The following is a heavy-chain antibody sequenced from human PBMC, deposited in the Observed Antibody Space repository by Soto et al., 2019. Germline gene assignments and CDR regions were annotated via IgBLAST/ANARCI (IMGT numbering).Heavy chain of an antibody. V-gene: IGHV3-30*18. CDR2: ISYDGSNK. D-gene: IGHD6-19*01. Sequence: PGGSMRLSCAAAGFPFSSYGMHWVRKNTGKGLEWVAVISYDGSNKYYADSVKGRFTISRDNSKNTLYLQMNSLRAEDTAVYYCAKDQYSSGWGYYYYYYMDVWGKGTTVTVSS. J-gene: IGHJ6*03. CDR1: GFPFSSYG. CDR3: AKDQYSSGWGYYYYYYMDV.